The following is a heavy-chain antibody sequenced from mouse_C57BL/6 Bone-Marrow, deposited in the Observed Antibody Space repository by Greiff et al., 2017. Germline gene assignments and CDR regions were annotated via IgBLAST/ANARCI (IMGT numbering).Heavy chain of an antibody. Sequence: VQLQQSGPELVKPGASVKMSCKASGYTFTDYNMHWVKQSHGKSLEWIGYINPNNGGTSYNQKFKGKDTLTVNTSSSTAYMELRSLTSEVSAVYYGATNRGNYYGSRAWFAYWGQGTLVTVSA. CDR3: ATNRGNYYGSRAWFAY. D-gene: IGHD1-1*01. V-gene: IGHV1-22*01. CDR1: GYTFTDYN. CDR2: INPNNGGT. J-gene: IGHJ3*01.